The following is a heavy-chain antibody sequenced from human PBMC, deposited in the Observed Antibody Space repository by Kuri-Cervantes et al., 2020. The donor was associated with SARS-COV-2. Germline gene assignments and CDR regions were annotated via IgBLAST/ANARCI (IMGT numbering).Heavy chain of an antibody. CDR2: IYHSGST. D-gene: IGHD2-2*01. CDR1: GYSISSGYY. Sequence: SETLSLTCTVSGYSISSGYYWGWIRQPPGKGLEWIGSIYHSGSTYYNPSLKSRVTISVDTSKNQFSLKLSSVTAADTAVYYCARQDLLDCSSTSCSFVAFDIWGQGTMVTVSS. V-gene: IGHV4-38-2*02. J-gene: IGHJ3*02. CDR3: ARQDLLDCSSTSCSFVAFDI.